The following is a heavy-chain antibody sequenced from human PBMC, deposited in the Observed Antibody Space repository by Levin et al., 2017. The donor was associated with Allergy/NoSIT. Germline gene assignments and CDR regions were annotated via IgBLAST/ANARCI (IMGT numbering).Heavy chain of an antibody. CDR2: IYYSGST. D-gene: IGHD6-19*01. V-gene: IGHV4-39*01. CDR1: GGSISSSSYY. J-gene: IGHJ3*02. CDR3: ARQIGASRWLAPSDAFDI. Sequence: SETLSLTCTVSGGSISSSSYYWGWIRQPPGKGLEWIGSIYYSGSTYYNPSLKSRVTISVDTSKNQFSLKLSSVTAADTAVYYCARQIGASRWLAPSDAFDIWGQGTMVTVSS.